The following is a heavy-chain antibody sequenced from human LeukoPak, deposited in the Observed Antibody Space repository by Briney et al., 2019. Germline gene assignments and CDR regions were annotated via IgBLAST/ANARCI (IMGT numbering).Heavy chain of an antibody. V-gene: IGHV1-2*02. CDR1: GYTFTGYY. J-gene: IGHJ6*02. Sequence: ASVKVSCKASGYTFTGYYMHWVRQAPGQGLEWMGWINPQTGFTTIAQKFQGRVTMTMDTSISTIYMEMNSLRSDDTATFYCARDQADNYYALDVWGQGTSLVVSS. CDR2: INPQTGFT. CDR3: ARDQADNYYALDV.